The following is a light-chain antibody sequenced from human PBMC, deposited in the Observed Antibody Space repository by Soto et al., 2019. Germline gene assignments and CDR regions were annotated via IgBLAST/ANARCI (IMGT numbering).Light chain of an antibody. CDR1: QSISRW. CDR2: HAS. V-gene: IGKV1-5*01. Sequence: DIQLTQSPSTLSASIGDRVTITCRASQSISRWLAWYQQKLGKAPKLLIYHASSLESGVPSRFSGSGSGTEFTLTISNLQPDDFATYYCQQYSGYSEWTFGQGTKVDIK. J-gene: IGKJ1*01. CDR3: QQYSGYSEWT.